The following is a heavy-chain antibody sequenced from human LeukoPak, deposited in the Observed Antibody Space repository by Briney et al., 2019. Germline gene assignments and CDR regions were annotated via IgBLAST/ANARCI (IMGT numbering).Heavy chain of an antibody. CDR1: GYTFTIYY. CDR3: ARVAIIVVVPAVPYGMDV. D-gene: IGHD2-2*01. Sequence: ASVTVSFKASGYTFTIYYMDWVRQAPGQGLEWMGVINPSGGRTSYAQKFQGRVTITRDTSTSTVYMELSSLRSEDTAVYCCARVAIIVVVPAVPYGMDVWGQGTTVTVSS. CDR2: INPSGGRT. J-gene: IGHJ6*02. V-gene: IGHV1-46*01.